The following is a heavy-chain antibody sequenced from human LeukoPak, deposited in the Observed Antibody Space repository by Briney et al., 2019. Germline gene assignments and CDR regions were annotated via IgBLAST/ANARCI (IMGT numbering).Heavy chain of an antibody. Sequence: GASVKVSCKASGYTFTSYYMHWVRQAPGQGLEWMGIINPSGGSTSYAQKSQGRVTMTRDTSTSTVYMELSSLRSEDTAVYYCARGGERSGAPFSSAFDIWGQGTMVTVSS. CDR1: GYTFTSYY. V-gene: IGHV1-46*03. D-gene: IGHD2-8*02. CDR3: ARGGERSGAPFSSAFDI. J-gene: IGHJ3*02. CDR2: INPSGGST.